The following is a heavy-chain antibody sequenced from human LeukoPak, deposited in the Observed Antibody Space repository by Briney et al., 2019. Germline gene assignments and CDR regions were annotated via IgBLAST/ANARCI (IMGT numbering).Heavy chain of an antibody. Sequence: ASVKVSCKASGYTFTSYAMHWVRQAPGQRLEWMGWINAGNGNTKYSQKFQGRVTITRDTSVSTAYMELSSLRSEDTAVYYCARGVGYCSSTSCYGNNWFDPWGQGTLVTVSS. CDR2: INAGNGNT. V-gene: IGHV1-3*01. CDR1: GYTFTSYA. D-gene: IGHD2-2*03. CDR3: ARGVGYCSSTSCYGNNWFDP. J-gene: IGHJ5*02.